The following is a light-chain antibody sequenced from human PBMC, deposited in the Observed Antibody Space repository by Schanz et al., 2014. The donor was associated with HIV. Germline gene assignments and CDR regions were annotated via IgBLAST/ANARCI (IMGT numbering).Light chain of an antibody. CDR1: SSDIGGYDY. V-gene: IGLV2-14*03. Sequence: QSALTQPASVSGSPGQSITISCSGDSSDIGGYDYVSWYQQQPGRPPKLIIYDVSHRPSGVSDRFSGSKSGNTASLTISGLQAEDEADYYCGSCSPTNTCTFGGGTKLTVL. J-gene: IGLJ3*02. CDR3: GSCSPTNTCT. CDR2: DVS.